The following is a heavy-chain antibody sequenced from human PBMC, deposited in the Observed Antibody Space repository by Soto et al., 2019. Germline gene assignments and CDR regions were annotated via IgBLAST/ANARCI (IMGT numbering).Heavy chain of an antibody. Sequence: SVKVSCKASGYDFTAYDINWVRQASGQGLEWMGWMNPINGATGSARRFQGRVSMTRNTATGTAYLELTSLRSDDSAVYYCGRGPSPRAPAGGTPYYYAMDVWGQGTTVTVSS. J-gene: IGHJ6*02. CDR3: GRGPSPRAPAGGTPYYYAMDV. V-gene: IGHV1-8*02. D-gene: IGHD6-13*01. CDR1: GYDFTAYD. CDR2: MNPINGAT.